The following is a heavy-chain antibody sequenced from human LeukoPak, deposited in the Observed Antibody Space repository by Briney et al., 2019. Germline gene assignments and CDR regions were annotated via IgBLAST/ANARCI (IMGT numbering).Heavy chain of an antibody. V-gene: IGHV3-23*01. CDR2: ISGSGGST. CDR3: AKVGTPMVRGVIPLYFDY. Sequence: GGSLRLSCAASGFTFSSYAMSWVRQAPGKGLEWGSAISGSGGSTYYADSVKGRFTISRDNSKNTLYLQMNSLRAEDTAVYYCAKVGTPMVRGVIPLYFDYWGQGTLVTVSS. D-gene: IGHD3-10*01. CDR1: GFTFSSYA. J-gene: IGHJ4*02.